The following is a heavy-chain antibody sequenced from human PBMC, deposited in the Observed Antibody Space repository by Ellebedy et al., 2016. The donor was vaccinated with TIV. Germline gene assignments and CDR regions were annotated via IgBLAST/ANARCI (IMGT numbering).Heavy chain of an antibody. CDR1: EFPFSTYW. D-gene: IGHD3-16*01. CDR2: IKHDGSVT. CDR3: ARVVSWGWFDP. J-gene: IGHJ5*02. V-gene: IGHV3-7*03. Sequence: GGSLRLSCEASEFPFSTYWMGWVRQAPGKGLEWVANIKHDGSVTYYLASVSGRFTISRDNAKTSLYLQMNSLGAEDMAVYYCARVVSWGWFDPWGQGTLVTVSS.